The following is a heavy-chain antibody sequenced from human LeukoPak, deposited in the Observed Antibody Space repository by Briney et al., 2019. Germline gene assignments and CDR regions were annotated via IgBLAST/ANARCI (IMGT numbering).Heavy chain of an antibody. D-gene: IGHD5-24*01. V-gene: IGHV4-34*01. CDR2: ISHSGST. CDR3: ASVEMATTNFEY. CDR1: GGSFSGYY. Sequence: TSETLSLTCAVYGGSFSGYYWSWIRQPPGKGLEWIGEISHSGSTNYNPSLKSRVTISVDTSKNQLSLKLSPVTAADTAVYYCASVEMATTNFEYWGQGTLVTVSS. J-gene: IGHJ4*02.